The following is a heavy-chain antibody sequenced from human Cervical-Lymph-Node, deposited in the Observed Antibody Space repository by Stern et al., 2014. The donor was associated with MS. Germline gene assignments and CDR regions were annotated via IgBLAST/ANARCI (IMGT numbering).Heavy chain of an antibody. D-gene: IGHD3-10*01. CDR1: GFTFSSYS. CDR2: ISSSSSYI. V-gene: IGHV3-21*01. CDR3: ARDPITMVRGVFY. J-gene: IGHJ4*02. Sequence: EVKLVESGGGLVKPGGSLRLSCAASGFTFSSYSMHWVRQAPGTGLEWVSSISSSSSYIYYADSVKGRFTISRDNAKNSLYLQMNSLRAEDTAVYYCARDPITMVRGVFYWGQGTLVTVSS.